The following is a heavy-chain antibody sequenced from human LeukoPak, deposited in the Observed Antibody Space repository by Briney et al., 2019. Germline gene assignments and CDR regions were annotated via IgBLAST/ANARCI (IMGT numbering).Heavy chain of an antibody. Sequence: GGSLRLSCAASGFSFTAYSMNWVRQAPGRGLEWISYIGPGGDIYYADSVTGRFTVSRDTAKNSLYLQMNGLRVEDAAIYYCARRFDSWGQGTLVTVSS. CDR3: ARRFDS. J-gene: IGHJ4*02. CDR2: IGPGGDI. CDR1: GFSFTAYS. V-gene: IGHV3-48*01.